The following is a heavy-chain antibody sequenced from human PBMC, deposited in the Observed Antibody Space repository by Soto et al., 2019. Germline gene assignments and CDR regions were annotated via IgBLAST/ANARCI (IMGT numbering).Heavy chain of an antibody. CDR1: GFTFSTYA. Sequence: GSLRLSCVASGFTFSTYAVSWVRQAPGKGLEWVSAISGSGRSTYYADSVKGRFTISRDNSKNALYLQLNFLRVEDTAVYYCAKEFLRFGESLERYFDYWGQGALVTVSS. J-gene: IGHJ4*02. D-gene: IGHD3-10*01. V-gene: IGHV3-23*01. CDR2: ISGSGRST. CDR3: AKEFLRFGESLERYFDY.